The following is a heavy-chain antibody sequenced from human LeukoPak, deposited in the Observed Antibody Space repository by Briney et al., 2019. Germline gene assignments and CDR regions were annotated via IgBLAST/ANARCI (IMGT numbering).Heavy chain of an antibody. CDR1: GGSISSSSYY. D-gene: IGHD3-16*02. CDR2: IYYSGST. V-gene: IGHV4-39*01. Sequence: SETLSLTCTVSGGSISSSSYYWGWIRQPPGQGLEWIGSIYYSGSTYYNPSLKSRVTISVDTSKNQFSLKLSSVTAADTAVYYCARAYYDYIWGSYPGWFDPWGQGTLVTVSS. CDR3: ARAYYDYIWGSYPGWFDP. J-gene: IGHJ5*02.